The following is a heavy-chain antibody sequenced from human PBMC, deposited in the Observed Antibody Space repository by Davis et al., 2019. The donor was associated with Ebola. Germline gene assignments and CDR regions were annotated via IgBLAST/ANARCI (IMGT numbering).Heavy chain of an antibody. CDR3: ARGDFWSGKYNDAFNDAFDI. CDR1: GFTFSSYS. Sequence: GGSLRLSCAASGFTFSSYSMNWVRQAPGKGLEWVSSISSSSSYIYYADSVKGRFTISRDNAKNSLYLQMNSLRAEDTAVYYCARGDFWSGKYNDAFNDAFDIWGQGTMVTVSP. CDR2: ISSSSSYI. V-gene: IGHV3-21*04. D-gene: IGHD3-3*01. J-gene: IGHJ3*02.